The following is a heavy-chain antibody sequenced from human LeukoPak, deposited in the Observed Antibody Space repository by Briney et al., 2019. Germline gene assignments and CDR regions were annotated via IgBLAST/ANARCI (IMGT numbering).Heavy chain of an antibody. CDR2: IYPGDSDT. V-gene: IGHV5-51*01. CDR1: GYRLTDNW. J-gene: IGHJ4*02. CDR3: ARFGLTSSLDY. D-gene: IGHD6-13*01. Sequence: EESLKISCKISGYRLTDNWIGWVRQVPGKGLEWMGVIYPGDSDTRYSPSFQGQVTFSMDTSISTAYLQWSGLKASDTAIYYCARFGLTSSLDYWGQGTLVTVSS.